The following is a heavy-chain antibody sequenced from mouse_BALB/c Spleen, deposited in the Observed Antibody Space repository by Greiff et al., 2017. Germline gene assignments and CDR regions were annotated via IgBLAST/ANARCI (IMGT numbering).Heavy chain of an antibody. J-gene: IGHJ3*01. CDR3: ARSGWDGFAY. V-gene: IGHV1-80*01. D-gene: IGHD4-1*01. CDR2: IYPGDGDT. CDR1: GYAFSSYW. Sequence: VQLQESGAELVRPGSSVKISCKASGYAFSSYWMNWVKQRPGQGLEWIGQIYPGDGDTNYNGKFKGKATLTADKSSSTAYMQLSSLTSEDSAVYFCARSGWDGFAYWGQGTLVTVSA.